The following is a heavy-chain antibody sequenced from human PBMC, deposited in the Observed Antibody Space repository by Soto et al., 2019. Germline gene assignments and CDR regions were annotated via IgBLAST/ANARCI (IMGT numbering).Heavy chain of an antibody. CDR3: STRAYDTNGYYRFDP. J-gene: IGHJ5*01. D-gene: IGHD3-22*01. CDR2: INHSGRV. V-gene: IGHV4-34*01. CDR1: GGSFSGHS. Sequence: PSETLSLTGAVYGGSFSGHSWTWIRHSPGKGLEWIGDINHSGRVNYSPSLKSRVTISLDTSKNPFSLTLSAVTAADTAMYYCSTRAYDTNGYYRFDPWGQGTLVTFSS.